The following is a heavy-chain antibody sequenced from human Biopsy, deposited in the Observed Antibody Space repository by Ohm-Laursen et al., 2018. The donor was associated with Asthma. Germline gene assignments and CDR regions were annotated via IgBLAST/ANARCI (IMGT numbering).Heavy chain of an antibody. J-gene: IGHJ5*02. V-gene: IGHV4-31*03. CDR1: GGSINIGDYY. CDR2: IYYSGST. CDR3: ARTTYGDDGFDP. Sequence: PSETLSLTCPVSGGSINIGDYYWSWIRQHPVTGLEWIGYIYYSGSTYYNPSLKSRVSISLDTSKNQFSLSLTSVTAADTAVYYCARTTYGDDGFDPWGQGTLVTVSS. D-gene: IGHD4-17*01.